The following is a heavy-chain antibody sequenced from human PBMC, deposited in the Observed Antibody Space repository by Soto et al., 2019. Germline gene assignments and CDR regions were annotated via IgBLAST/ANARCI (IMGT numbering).Heavy chain of an antibody. CDR2: ISGSVPST. CDR1: GFTFSYYA. CDR3: ARGGSDSGY. D-gene: IGHD1-26*01. J-gene: IGHJ4*02. Sequence: GVSLRLSCAASGFTFSYYAMSWVRQAPGKGLEWVSGISGSVPSTYYGDSVRGRFTISRDNSKNTVYLQMNSLRVEDTAVYYCARGGSDSGYWGQGTLVNVSS. V-gene: IGHV3-23*01.